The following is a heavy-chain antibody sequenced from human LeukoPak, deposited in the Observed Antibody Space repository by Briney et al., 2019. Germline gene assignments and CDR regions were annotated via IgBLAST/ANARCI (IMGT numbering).Heavy chain of an antibody. Sequence: GGTLRLSCAASGFTFSGFAMSWIRQAPGKGLEWVSSISRSGESTFYADSVRGRFTISRDNSKNTLYLQMNSLRAEDTAVYYCAKSCSGRGYYFDYWGQGTLVTVSS. CDR3: AKSCSGRGYYFDY. CDR2: ISRSGEST. CDR1: GFTFSGFA. V-gene: IGHV3-23*01. J-gene: IGHJ4*02. D-gene: IGHD2-15*01.